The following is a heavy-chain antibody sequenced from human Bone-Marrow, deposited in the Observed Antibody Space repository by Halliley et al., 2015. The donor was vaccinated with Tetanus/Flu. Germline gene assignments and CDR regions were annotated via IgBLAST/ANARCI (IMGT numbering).Heavy chain of an antibody. D-gene: IGHD6-19*01. CDR3: ARREAVTGRGYFDY. J-gene: IGHJ4*02. CDR2: TYYRSKWYI. Sequence: GRTYYRSKWYINYAVSLTTRITINADTSKNQFSLQLHSVTPEDTAVYYCARREAVTGRGYFDYWGQGSLVTVSS. V-gene: IGHV6-1*01.